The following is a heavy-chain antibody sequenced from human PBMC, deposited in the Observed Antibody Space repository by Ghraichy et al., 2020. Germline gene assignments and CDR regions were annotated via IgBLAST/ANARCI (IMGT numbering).Heavy chain of an antibody. D-gene: IGHD3-10*01. CDR1: RFTFRNFW. Sequence: GGSLRLSCEASRFTFRNFWMSWVRQPPGKGLEWVVNINNDGKETYYVESVEGRFTISRDNAKNSLYLQMNSLRVDDTAVYYCARAGTAGSVDYWGRGTPVIVSS. CDR2: INNDGKET. V-gene: IGHV3-7*03. J-gene: IGHJ4*02. CDR3: ARAGTAGSVDY.